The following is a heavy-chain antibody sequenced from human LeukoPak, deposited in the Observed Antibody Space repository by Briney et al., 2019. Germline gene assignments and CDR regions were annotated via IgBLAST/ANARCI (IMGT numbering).Heavy chain of an antibody. D-gene: IGHD6-13*01. CDR3: AEAPRKYWQQLFV. V-gene: IGHV4-34*01. CDR1: GGSFSGYY. CDR2: INHSGST. J-gene: IGHJ4*02. Sequence: SETLSLTCAVYGGSFSGYYWSWIRQPPGKGLEWIGEINHSGSTNYNPSLKSRVTISVETSKNQFSLKLSSVTAADTAVYYCAEAPRKYWQQLFVWGQGTLVTVSS.